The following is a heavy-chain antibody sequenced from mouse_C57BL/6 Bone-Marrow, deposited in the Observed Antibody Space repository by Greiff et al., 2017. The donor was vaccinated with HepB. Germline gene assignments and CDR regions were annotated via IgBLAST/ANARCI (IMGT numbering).Heavy chain of an antibody. CDR2: INPNNGGT. V-gene: IGHV1-22*01. CDR3: ARENGSSYEGAMDY. CDR1: GYTFTDYN. D-gene: IGHD1-1*01. Sequence: VQLQQSGPELVKPGASVKMSCKASGYTFTDYNMHWVKQSHGKSLEWIGYINPNNGGTSYNQKFKGKATLTVNKSSSTAYMEIRRLTSEDSAVYYCARENGSSYEGAMDYWGQGTSVTVSS. J-gene: IGHJ4*01.